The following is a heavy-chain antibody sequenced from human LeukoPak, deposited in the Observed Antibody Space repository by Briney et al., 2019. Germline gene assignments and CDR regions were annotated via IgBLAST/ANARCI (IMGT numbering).Heavy chain of an antibody. J-gene: IGHJ6*03. Sequence: SETLSLTCTVSGGSISSSSYYWGWIRQPPGKGLEWIGEINHSGSTNYNPSLKSRVTISVDTSKNQFSLKLSSVTAADTAVYYWARRRPTRYFHHMDVWGKRTTV. CDR2: INHSGST. D-gene: IGHD6-6*01. CDR1: GGSISSSSYY. CDR3: ARRRPTRYFHHMDV. V-gene: IGHV4-39*07.